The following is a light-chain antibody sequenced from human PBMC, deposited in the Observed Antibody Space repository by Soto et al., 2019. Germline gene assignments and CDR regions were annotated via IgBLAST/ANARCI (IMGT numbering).Light chain of an antibody. J-gene: IGKJ3*01. V-gene: IGKV3-11*01. Sequence: EIVLTQSPATLSLSPGERATLSCRASQSVSSYLAWYQQKPGQAPRLLIYDASNRATSIPARFSGSGSGTDFTLNISSLEPEDFAVYYCQQRSNWPPLFTFGPGTKVDIK. CDR1: QSVSSY. CDR3: QQRSNWPPLFT. CDR2: DAS.